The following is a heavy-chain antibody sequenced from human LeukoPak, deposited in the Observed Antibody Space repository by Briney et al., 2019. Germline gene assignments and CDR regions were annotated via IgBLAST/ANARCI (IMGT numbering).Heavy chain of an antibody. CDR2: ISSSSGYI. D-gene: IGHD5-24*01. V-gene: IGHV3-21*01. J-gene: IGHJ4*02. CDR1: GFTFSTYS. CDR3: ARWSGMATVTSDY. Sequence: GGSLRLSCAASGFTFSTYSMNWIRQAPGKGLEWVSSISSSSGYIYYADSVKGRFTISRDNAKNSLYLQMNSLRAEDTAVYYCARWSGMATVTSDYWGQGTLVTVSS.